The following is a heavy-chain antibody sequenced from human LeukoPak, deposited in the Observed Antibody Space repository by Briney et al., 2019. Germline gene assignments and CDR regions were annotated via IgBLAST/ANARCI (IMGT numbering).Heavy chain of an antibody. V-gene: IGHV3-30*02. CDR2: IRYDGSNN. CDR1: GFTFSSYG. D-gene: IGHD3-9*01. J-gene: IGHJ4*02. CDR3: AKDHKNYDILTGYYFDY. Sequence: PGGSLRLSCAASGFTFSSYGMHWVRQAPGKGLEWVAFIRYDGSNNYYADSVKGRFTISRDNSNKTPFLLMNSPRADDTAVYYCAKDHKNYDILTGYYFDYWGQGTLVTVSS.